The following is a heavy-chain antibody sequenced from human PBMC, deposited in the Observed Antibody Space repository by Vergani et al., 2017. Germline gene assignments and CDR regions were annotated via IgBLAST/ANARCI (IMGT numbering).Heavy chain of an antibody. D-gene: IGHD6-6*01. CDR3: ARAPRRTLSSSSDNYYYYYMDV. Sequence: VQLVQSGAEVKKPGASVKVSCKASGYTFTSYGISWVRQAPGQGLEWMGWISAYNGNTNYAQKLQGRVTMTTDTSTSTAYMELRSLRSDDTAVYYCARAPRRTLSSSSDNYYYYYMDVWGKGTTVTVSS. CDR1: GYTFTSYG. J-gene: IGHJ6*03. CDR2: ISAYNGNT. V-gene: IGHV1-18*04.